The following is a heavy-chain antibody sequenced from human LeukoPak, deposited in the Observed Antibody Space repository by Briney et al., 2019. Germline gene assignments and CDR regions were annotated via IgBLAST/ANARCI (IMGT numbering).Heavy chain of an antibody. CDR1: GFTFSSYW. D-gene: IGHD3-22*01. V-gene: IGHV3-7*01. CDR2: IKQDGSEK. CDR3: ARGPVYDSSGYYCNY. Sequence: GGSLRLSCAASGFTFSSYWMTWVRQAPGKGLEWVANIKQDGSEKYCVDSVKGRFTISRDNAKNSLYLQMSSLRAEDTAVYYCARGPVYDSSGYYCNYWGQGTLVTVSS. J-gene: IGHJ4*02.